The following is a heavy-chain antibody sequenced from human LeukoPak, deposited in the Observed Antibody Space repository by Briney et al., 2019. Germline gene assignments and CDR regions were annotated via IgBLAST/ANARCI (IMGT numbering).Heavy chain of an antibody. CDR1: GFTFDDYG. CDR2: INWNGGST. V-gene: IGHV3-20*04. D-gene: IGHD6-19*01. Sequence: RPGGSLRHSCAASGFTFDDYGMSWVRQAPGKGLEWVSGINWNGGSTGYADSVKGRFTISRDNAKNSLYLQMNSLRAEDTAVYYCARAVAGTMWYFDYWGQGTLVTVSS. J-gene: IGHJ4*02. CDR3: ARAVAGTMWYFDY.